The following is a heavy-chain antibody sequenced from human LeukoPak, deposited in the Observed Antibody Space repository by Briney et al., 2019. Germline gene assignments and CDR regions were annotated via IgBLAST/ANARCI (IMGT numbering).Heavy chain of an antibody. J-gene: IGHJ6*02. CDR2: ISSSSSYI. CDR3: ARGSNRVPSKGGVSTNSHYYYGMDV. D-gene: IGHD3-16*01. V-gene: IGHV3-21*01. CDR1: GFTFSSYS. Sequence: GGSLRLSCAASGFTFSSYSMNWVRQAPGKGLEWVSSISSSSSYIYYADPVKGRFTISRDNAKNSLYLQMNSLRAEDTAVYYCARGSNRVPSKGGVSTNSHYYYGMDVWGQGTTVTVSS.